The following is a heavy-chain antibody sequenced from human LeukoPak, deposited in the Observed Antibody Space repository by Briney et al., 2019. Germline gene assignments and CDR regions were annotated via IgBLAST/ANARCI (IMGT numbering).Heavy chain of an antibody. CDR3: ATLVVAATHKDY. D-gene: IGHD2-15*01. J-gene: IGHJ4*02. Sequence: PSEPLSLTCAVYGGSFSGYYWSWIRQPPGKGLEWIGEINHSGSTNYNPSLKSRVTISVDTSKNQFSLKLSSVTAADTAVYYCATLVVAATHKDYWGQGTLVTVSS. CDR1: GGSFSGYY. V-gene: IGHV4-34*01. CDR2: INHSGST.